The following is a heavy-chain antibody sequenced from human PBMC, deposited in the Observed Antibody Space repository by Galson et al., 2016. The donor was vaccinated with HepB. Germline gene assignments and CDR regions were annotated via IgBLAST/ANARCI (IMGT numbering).Heavy chain of an antibody. Sequence: SLRLSCAASGFTFSKYSMHWVRQAPGMRLEWVSSIGLSSSYIYYADSVQGRFTISRDNAKNSLYLQMNSLRAEDTAVYYCVRDKEDSSGYFGYWGQGTLVTVAS. V-gene: IGHV3-21*01. CDR3: VRDKEDSSGYFGY. CDR1: GFTFSKYS. J-gene: IGHJ4*02. CDR2: IGLSSSYI. D-gene: IGHD3-22*01.